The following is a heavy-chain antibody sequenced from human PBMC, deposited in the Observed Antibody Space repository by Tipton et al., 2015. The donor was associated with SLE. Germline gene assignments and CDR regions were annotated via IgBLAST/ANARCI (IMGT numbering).Heavy chain of an antibody. CDR2: ISSNGGLI. D-gene: IGHD3-16*01. V-gene: IGHV3-11*04. CDR3: AREGGDY. J-gene: IGHJ4*02. CDR1: GFSFSDYY. Sequence: GSLRLSCAASGFSFSDYYMSWIRQTPGKGLEWVAYISSNGGLIYYADSVRGRFTISGDNSKNTVFLQMNSLTTEDTAVYYCAREGGDYWGQGTLVTVSS.